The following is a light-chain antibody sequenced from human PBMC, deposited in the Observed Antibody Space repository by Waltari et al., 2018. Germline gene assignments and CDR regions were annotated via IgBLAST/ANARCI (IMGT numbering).Light chain of an antibody. CDR3: NSYTTSGTVV. Sequence: QSALTQPASVSGSPGQSITISCTGTSSDVGTYKFVSWYHQHPGQVPKLIIYDATDRPSGVSSRFSGSKSGNTASLTISGLQAEDEGDYYCNSYTTSGTVVFGGGTKLTVL. V-gene: IGLV2-14*03. CDR1: SSDVGTYKF. J-gene: IGLJ2*01. CDR2: DAT.